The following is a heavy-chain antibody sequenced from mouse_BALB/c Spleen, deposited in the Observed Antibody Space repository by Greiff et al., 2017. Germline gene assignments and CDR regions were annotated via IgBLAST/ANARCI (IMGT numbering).Heavy chain of an antibody. CDR1: GYSFTGYF. Sequence: VQLQQSGPELVKPGASVKISCKASGYSFTGYFMNWVMQSHGKSLEWIGRINPYNGDTFYNQKFKGKATLTVDKSSSTAHMELRSLASEDSAVYYCARHYGSSYGFAYWGQGTLVTVSA. CDR2: INPYNGDT. D-gene: IGHD1-1*01. CDR3: ARHYGSSYGFAY. V-gene: IGHV1-20*02. J-gene: IGHJ3*01.